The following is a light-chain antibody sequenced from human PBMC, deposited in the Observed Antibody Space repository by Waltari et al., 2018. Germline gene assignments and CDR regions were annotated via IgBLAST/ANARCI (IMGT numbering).Light chain of an antibody. J-gene: IGLJ1*01. Sequence: SYVLTQPPSVSVAPGQTAQIPWGGNNIGSYTVHWYQQKPGQAPVLVVYDDRDRPSGIPERFSGSNSGNTATLTISRVEAGDEADYYCQVWDSSTDLYVFGTGTKVTVL. CDR2: DDR. V-gene: IGLV3-21*02. CDR1: NIGSYT. CDR3: QVWDSSTDLYV.